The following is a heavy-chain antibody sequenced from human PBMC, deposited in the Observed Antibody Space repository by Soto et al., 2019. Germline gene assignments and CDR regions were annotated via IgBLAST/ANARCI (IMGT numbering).Heavy chain of an antibody. V-gene: IGHV3-66*01. J-gene: IGHJ4*02. CDR1: GFTVSSNY. CDR2: IYSGGST. Sequence: GGPLRLSCAASGFTVSSNYMSWVRQAPGNGLEWVSVIYSGGSTYYADSVKGRFTISRDNSKNTLYLQMNSLRAEDTAVYYCARDSRPYYYGSGVLSAFDYWGQGTLVTVPQ. CDR3: ARDSRPYYYGSGVLSAFDY. D-gene: IGHD3-10*01.